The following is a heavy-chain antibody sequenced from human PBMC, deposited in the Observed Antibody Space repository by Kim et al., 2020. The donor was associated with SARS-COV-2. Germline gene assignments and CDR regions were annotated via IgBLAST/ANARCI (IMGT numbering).Heavy chain of an antibody. Sequence: YYNPSLKRRVTISVDTSKNQFSLRLSSVTAADTAVYYCARHVERRSAFDIWGQGTVVTVSS. CDR3: ARHVERRSAFDI. V-gene: IGHV4-39*01. D-gene: IGHD2-21*01. J-gene: IGHJ3*02.